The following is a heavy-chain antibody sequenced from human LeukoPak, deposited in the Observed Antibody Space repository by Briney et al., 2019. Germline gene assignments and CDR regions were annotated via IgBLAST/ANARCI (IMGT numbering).Heavy chain of an antibody. V-gene: IGHV4-39*01. J-gene: IGHJ6*03. CDR2: IYYSGST. Sequence: PSETLSLTCTVSGGSISSSSYYWGWIRQPPGKGLEWIGSIYYSGSTYYNPSLKSRVTISVDPSKNQFSLTLSSVTAADTAVYYCARHSGYSYGYAYYYYYMDVWGKGTTVTVSS. D-gene: IGHD5-18*01. CDR1: GGSISSSSYY. CDR3: ARHSGYSYGYAYYYYYMDV.